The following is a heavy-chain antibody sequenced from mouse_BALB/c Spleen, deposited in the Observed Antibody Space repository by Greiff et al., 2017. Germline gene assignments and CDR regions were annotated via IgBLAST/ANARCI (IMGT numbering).Heavy chain of an antibody. V-gene: IGHV3-2*02. D-gene: IGHD2-4*01. J-gene: IGHJ2*01. Sequence: EVQLQESGPGLVKPSQSLSLTCTVTGYSITSDYAWNWIRQFPGNKLEWMGYISYSGSTSYNPSLKSRISITRDTSKNQFFLQLNSVTTEDTATYYCARRTMITGGVFDYWGQGTTLTVSS. CDR1: GYSITSDYA. CDR3: ARRTMITGGVFDY. CDR2: ISYSGST.